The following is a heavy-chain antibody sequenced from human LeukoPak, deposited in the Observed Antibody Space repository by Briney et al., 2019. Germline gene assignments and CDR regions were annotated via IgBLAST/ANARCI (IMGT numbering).Heavy chain of an antibody. CDR3: AKDGALSTSWYYYCDY. Sequence: GGSLRLSCAASGFTFSSFAMSWVRQAPGKGLEWVSTITDSGDTTYSADPVKGRFTISRDNSKNTLYLQMNSLRAEDTALYYCAKDGALSTSWYYYCDYWGQGTLVTVSS. J-gene: IGHJ4*02. CDR2: ITDSGDTT. CDR1: GFTFSSFA. D-gene: IGHD2-2*01. V-gene: IGHV3-23*01.